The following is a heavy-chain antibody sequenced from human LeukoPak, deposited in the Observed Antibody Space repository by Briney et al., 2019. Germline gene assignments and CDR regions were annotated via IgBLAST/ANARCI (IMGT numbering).Heavy chain of an antibody. CDR1: GYTFTSYG. CDR2: ISAYNGKR. V-gene: IGHV1-18*01. J-gene: IGHJ4*02. CDR3: VGASGSDYDVMYGDY. D-gene: IGHD3-3*01. Sequence: ASVKVSCKASGYTFTSYGISWVRQAPGQGLEWMGWISAYNGKRNYSQKLQGRVTMTTDTSTSTAYMELRSLRSDDTAVYYCVGASGSDYDVMYGDYWGQGTLVTVSS.